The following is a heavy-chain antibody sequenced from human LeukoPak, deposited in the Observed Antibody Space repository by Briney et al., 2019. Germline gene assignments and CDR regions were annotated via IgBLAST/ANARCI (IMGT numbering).Heavy chain of an antibody. D-gene: IGHD2-15*01. CDR2: IWYDGSNK. V-gene: IGHV3-33*01. Sequence: GGSLRLSCAASGFTFSSYGMHWVRQAPGKGLERVAVIWYDGSNKYYADSVKGRFTISRDNSKNTLYLQMNSLRAEDTAVYYCARARIGLLSYYYYGMDVWGQGTTVTVSS. J-gene: IGHJ6*02. CDR3: ARARIGLLSYYYYGMDV. CDR1: GFTFSSYG.